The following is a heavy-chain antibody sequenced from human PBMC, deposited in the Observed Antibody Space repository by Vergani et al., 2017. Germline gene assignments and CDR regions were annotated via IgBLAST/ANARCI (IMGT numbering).Heavy chain of an antibody. D-gene: IGHD2-21*02. Sequence: QVQLVQSGAEVKKPGSSVKVSCKASGGTFSSYAISWVRQAPGQGLEWMGRIIPIFGTANYAKKFQGRVTITADESTSTAYMELSSLRSEDTAVCYCASASVAVAGNAGDAFDIWGQGTMVTVSS. CDR3: ASASVAVAGNAGDAFDI. V-gene: IGHV1-69*13. J-gene: IGHJ3*02. CDR2: IIPIFGTA. CDR1: GGTFSSYA.